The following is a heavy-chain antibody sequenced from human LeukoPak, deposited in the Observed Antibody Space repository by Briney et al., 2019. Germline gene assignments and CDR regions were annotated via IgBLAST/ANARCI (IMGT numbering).Heavy chain of an antibody. D-gene: IGHD6-19*01. J-gene: IGHJ4*02. V-gene: IGHV4-61*01. CDR1: GASFSSGSYY. CDR3: ARQWLGEEY. CDR2: IYYSGST. Sequence: SETLSLTCTVSGASFSSGSYYWSWIRQPPGKGLEWIGYIYYSGSTHYNPSLKSRVTISVDTSKNQFSLKLSSVTAADTAVYYCARQWLGEEYWGQGTLVTVSS.